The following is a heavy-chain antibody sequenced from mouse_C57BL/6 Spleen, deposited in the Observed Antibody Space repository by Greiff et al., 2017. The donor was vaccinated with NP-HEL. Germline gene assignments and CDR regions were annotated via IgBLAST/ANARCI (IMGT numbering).Heavy chain of an antibody. CDR1: GFTFSDYY. J-gene: IGHJ4*01. D-gene: IGHD2-5*01. V-gene: IGHV5-16*01. CDR3: ARGGNYSNFYAMDY. Sequence: DVQLVESEGGLVQPGSSMKLSCTASGFTFSDYYMAWVRQVPEKGLEWVANINYDGSSTYYLDSLKSRFIISRDNAKNILYLQMSSLKSEDTATYYCARGGNYSNFYAMDYWGQVTSVTVAS. CDR2: INYDGSST.